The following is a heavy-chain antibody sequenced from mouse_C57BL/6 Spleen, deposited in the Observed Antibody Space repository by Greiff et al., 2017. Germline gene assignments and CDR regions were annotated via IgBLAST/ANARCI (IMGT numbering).Heavy chain of an antibody. D-gene: IGHD1-1*01. J-gene: IGHJ3*01. CDR2: INPNNGGT. V-gene: IGHV1-26*01. CDR3: ARDYCGSSYEFAY. CDR1: GYTFTDYY. Sequence: EVQLQQSGPELVKPGASVKISCKASGYTFTDYYMNWVKQSHGKSLEWIGDINPNNGGTSYNQKFKGKATLTVDKSSSTAYMELRSLTSEDSAVYYCARDYCGSSYEFAYWGQGTLVTVSA.